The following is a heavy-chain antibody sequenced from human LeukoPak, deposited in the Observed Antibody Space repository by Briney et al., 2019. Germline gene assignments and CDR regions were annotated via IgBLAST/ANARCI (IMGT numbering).Heavy chain of an antibody. CDR1: GGSISSSIHY. CDR2: ISESGTT. D-gene: IGHD3-10*01. V-gene: IGHV4-39*01. Sequence: PSETLSLTCTVSGGSISSSIHYWAWVRQPPGKGLEWLATISESGTTYYNPSLKSRVTISVDTSKIPFSLNLGSVTAADTAVYYCARYSGSYFDYWGQGSLVTVSS. CDR3: ARYSGSYFDY. J-gene: IGHJ4*02.